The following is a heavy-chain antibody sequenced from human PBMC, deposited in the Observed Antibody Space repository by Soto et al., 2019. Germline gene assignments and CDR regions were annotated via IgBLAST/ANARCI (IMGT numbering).Heavy chain of an antibody. V-gene: IGHV3-30-3*01. CDR1: GFTFSSYA. Sequence: QVQLVESGGGVVQPGRSLRLSCAASGFTFSSYAMHWVRQAPGKGLEWVAVISYDGSNKYYADSVKGRFTISRDNSKNTLYLQMNSLRAEDTAVYYCARDRGAYIAAAVLGYWGQGILVTVSS. CDR2: ISYDGSNK. J-gene: IGHJ4*02. D-gene: IGHD6-13*01. CDR3: ARDRGAYIAAAVLGY.